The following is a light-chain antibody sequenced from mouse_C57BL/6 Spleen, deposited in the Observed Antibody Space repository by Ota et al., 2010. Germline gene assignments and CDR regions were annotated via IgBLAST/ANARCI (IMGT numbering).Light chain of an antibody. CDR3: QQYSSYPWT. J-gene: IGKJ1*01. CDR2: SAS. CDR1: QNVGKY. Sequence: DIVMTQSQRFMSTSVGDRVSVTCKASQNVGKYVAWFQQKPGQSPKALIYSASYRYSGVPDRFTGSGYGTDFTLTISIVQSEDLTEYFCQQYSSYPWTFGGGTKLGNQT. V-gene: IGKV6-15*01.